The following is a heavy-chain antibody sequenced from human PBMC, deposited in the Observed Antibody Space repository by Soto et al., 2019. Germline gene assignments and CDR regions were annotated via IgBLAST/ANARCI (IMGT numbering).Heavy chain of an antibody. Sequence: SVKVSCKASGYTLTSYGISWVRQAPGQGLEWMGRIIPFLGIANYAQKFQGRVTITADKSTSTAYMELSSLRSEDTAVCYCARGLGQDYDFWSGYLYYWGQGTLVTVSS. CDR2: IIPFLGIA. V-gene: IGHV1-69*04. J-gene: IGHJ4*02. D-gene: IGHD3-3*01. CDR3: ARGLGQDYDFWSGYLYY. CDR1: GYTLTSYG.